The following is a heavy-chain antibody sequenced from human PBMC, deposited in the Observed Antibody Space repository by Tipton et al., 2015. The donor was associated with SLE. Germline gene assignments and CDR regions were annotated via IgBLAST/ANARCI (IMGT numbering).Heavy chain of an antibody. D-gene: IGHD1-14*01. J-gene: IGHJ6*02. CDR2: IFPGDSET. V-gene: IGHV5-51*01. Sequence: QLVQSGAEVKEPGESLKISCKGSGDTFTNYWIGWVRQMPGKGLEWMGIIFPGDSETRYSPSFQGQVTFSADKSITTAYLQWSSLKASDTAVYFCARHSDLGSREPSFYYGLDVWGQGTTVTVSS. CDR1: GDTFTNYW. CDR3: ARHSDLGSREPSFYYGLDV.